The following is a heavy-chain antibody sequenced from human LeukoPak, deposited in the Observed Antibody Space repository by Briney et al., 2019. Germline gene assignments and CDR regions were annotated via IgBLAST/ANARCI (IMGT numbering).Heavy chain of an antibody. J-gene: IGHJ4*02. V-gene: IGHV3-74*01. Sequence: GGSLRLSCAASGFTFTAYGMQWVRHAPGKGLVWVSLINIDGSTTSYADSVKGRFTISRDNAKNTLFLQMDSLRGEDTAVYYCASRVVTSFDYWGQGTLVTVSS. CDR2: INIDGSTT. CDR1: GFTFTAYG. D-gene: IGHD4-23*01. CDR3: ASRVVTSFDY.